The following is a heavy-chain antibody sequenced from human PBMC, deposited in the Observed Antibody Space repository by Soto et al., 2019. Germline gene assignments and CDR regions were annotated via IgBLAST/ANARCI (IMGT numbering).Heavy chain of an antibody. CDR1: GGTFSSYA. J-gene: IGHJ1*01. V-gene: IGHV1-69*01. Sequence: QVQLVQSGAEVKKPGSSVKVSCTASGGTFSSYAISWVRQAPGQGLEWMGGIIPIFGTANYAQKFQGRVTITADEATSTAYMELSSLRSEDTAVYYCARDLLGYCSGGSCYAYYFQHWGQGTLVTVSS. D-gene: IGHD2-15*01. CDR3: ARDLLGYCSGGSCYAYYFQH. CDR2: IIPIFGTA.